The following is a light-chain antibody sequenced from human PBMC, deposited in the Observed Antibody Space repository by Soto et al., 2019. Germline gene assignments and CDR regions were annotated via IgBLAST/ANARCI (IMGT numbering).Light chain of an antibody. V-gene: IGLV6-57*02. CDR2: DDN. CDR1: SGSIASNY. J-gene: IGLJ7*01. CDR3: QDYDSSNAV. Sequence: FMLTQPHSVSESPGQTVTISCTGSSGSIASNYVQWYQQRPGSAPTTVIYDDNQRPSGVPDRFSGSIDSSSNSASLTIPGLKAEDEADYYCQDYDSSNAVFGGGTQLTVL.